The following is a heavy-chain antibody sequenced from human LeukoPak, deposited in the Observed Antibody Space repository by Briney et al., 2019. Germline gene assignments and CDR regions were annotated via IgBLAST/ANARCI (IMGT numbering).Heavy chain of an antibody. D-gene: IGHD2/OR15-2a*01. Sequence: SQTLSLTCAISGDSVSSNSAAWNWIRPSPSRGLEWLGKTWFRSKWYNDSAVSVKSRITINPDTPRNHFSLQLNSVTPDDTAVYYCARESVTYYFDSWGQGTLVTVSS. CDR3: ARESVTYYFDS. V-gene: IGHV6-1*01. CDR1: GDSVSSNSAA. J-gene: IGHJ4*02. CDR2: TWFRSKWYN.